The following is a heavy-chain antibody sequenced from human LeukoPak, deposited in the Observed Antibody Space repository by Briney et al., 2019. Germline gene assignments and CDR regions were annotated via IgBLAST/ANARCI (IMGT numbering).Heavy chain of an antibody. CDR1: GFTFSRHS. V-gene: IGHV3-21*01. D-gene: IGHD3-3*01. Sequence: AGGSLRLSCAASGFTFSRHSINWVRQAPGKGLEWVSSISSSSSYIYYADSVKGRFTISRDNSKNTLYLQMNSLRAEDTAVYYCARPGTRQRFLKGGYNWFDPWGQGTLVTVSS. CDR2: ISSSSSYI. J-gene: IGHJ5*02. CDR3: ARPGTRQRFLKGGYNWFDP.